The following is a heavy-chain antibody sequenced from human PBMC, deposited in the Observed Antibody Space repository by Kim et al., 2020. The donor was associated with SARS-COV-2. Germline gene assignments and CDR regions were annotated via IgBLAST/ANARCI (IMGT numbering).Heavy chain of an antibody. D-gene: IGHD3-22*01. V-gene: IGHV3-23*01. Sequence: GGSLRLSCAASGFTFSSYAMSWVRQAPGKGLEWVSAISGSGGSTYYADSVKGRFTISRDNSKNTLYLQMNSLRAEDTAVYYCAKDPNYYDSSGYYNYWGQGTLVTVSS. J-gene: IGHJ4*02. CDR3: AKDPNYYDSSGYYNY. CDR1: GFTFSSYA. CDR2: ISGSGGST.